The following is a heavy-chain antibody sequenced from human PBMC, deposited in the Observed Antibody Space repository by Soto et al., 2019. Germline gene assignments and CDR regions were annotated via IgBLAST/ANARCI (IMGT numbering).Heavy chain of an antibody. CDR1: GFTFSSYA. CDR2: ISSGSSYI. J-gene: IGHJ4*02. Sequence: GGSLRLSCAASGFTFSSYAMNWVRQAPGKGLEWVSSISSGSSYIYYADSVKGRFTISRDDADNSLYLQMNSLRVEDTAVYYSARDRLARGIPVAGRIDYWGQGALVTVSS. D-gene: IGHD6-19*01. CDR3: ARDRLARGIPVAGRIDY. V-gene: IGHV3-21*01.